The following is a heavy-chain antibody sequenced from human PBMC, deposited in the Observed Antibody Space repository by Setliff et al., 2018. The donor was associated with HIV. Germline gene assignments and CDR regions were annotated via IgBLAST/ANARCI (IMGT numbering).Heavy chain of an antibody. CDR2: ITPIFGTT. D-gene: IGHD2-2*01. CDR1: GGTFDDYG. CDR3: ARVFRDIVVVPAATAPSYYFDC. V-gene: IGHV1-69*13. Sequence: ASVKVSCKASGGTFDDYGFNWMRQAPGQGLEWMGGITPIFGTTHYAQKFQGRVTITADESTTAIYMELSGLRSDDTAVYYCARVFRDIVVVPAATAPSYYFDCWGQGTLVTVSS. J-gene: IGHJ4*02.